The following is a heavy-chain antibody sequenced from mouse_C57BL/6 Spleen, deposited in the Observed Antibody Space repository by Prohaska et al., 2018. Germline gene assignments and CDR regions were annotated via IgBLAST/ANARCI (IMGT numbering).Heavy chain of an antibody. CDR3: SRDYGSSYYYAMDY. CDR2: IDPSDSDT. CDR1: GYTFTSYW. V-gene: IGHV1-50*01. J-gene: IGHJ4*01. Sequence: PGASVKLSCKASGYTFTSYWMQWVKQRPGQGLDWYVEIDPSDSDTNYNQKVKGKATLTVDTSSSTAYMQLSSLTSEDSAVYYCSRDYGSSYYYAMDYWGQGTSVTVSS. D-gene: IGHD1-1*01.